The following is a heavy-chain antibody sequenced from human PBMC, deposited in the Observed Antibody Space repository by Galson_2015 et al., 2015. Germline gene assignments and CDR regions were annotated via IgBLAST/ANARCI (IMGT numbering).Heavy chain of an antibody. CDR2: ISYDGSNK. CDR1: GFTFSSYA. V-gene: IGHV3-30-3*01. J-gene: IGHJ4*02. D-gene: IGHD2-2*01. Sequence: SLRLSCAVSGFTFSSYAMHWVRQAPGKGLEWVAVISYDGSNKYYADSVKGRFTISRDNSKNTLYLQMNSLRAEDTAVYYCAREPYIVVVPAATGDPFDYWGQGTLVTVSS. CDR3: AREPYIVVVPAATGDPFDY.